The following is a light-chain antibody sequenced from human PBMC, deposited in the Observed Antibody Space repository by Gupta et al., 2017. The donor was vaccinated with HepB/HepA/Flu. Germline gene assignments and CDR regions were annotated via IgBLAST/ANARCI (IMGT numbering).Light chain of an antibody. CDR3: MQALQTPRT. V-gene: IGKV2-28*01. CDR2: LGS. J-gene: IGKJ5*01. Sequence: DIVMTQSPLSLPVTPGEPASTSCRSSQSHLHSNGYNYLDWYLQKPGQSPQLLIYLGSNRASGVPDRFSGSGSGTDFTLKISRVEAEDVGVYYCMQALQTPRTFGQGTRLEIK. CDR1: QSHLHSNGYNY.